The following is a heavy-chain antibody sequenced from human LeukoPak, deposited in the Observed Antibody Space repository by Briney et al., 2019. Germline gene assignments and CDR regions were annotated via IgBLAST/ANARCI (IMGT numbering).Heavy chain of an antibody. D-gene: IGHD1-26*01. V-gene: IGHV4-59*12. J-gene: IGHJ4*02. CDR2: IYYSGST. CDR3: ARLYGSYYPNFDY. CDR1: GGSISSYY. Sequence: SETLSLTCTVSGGSISSYYWSWLRQPPGKGLEWIGYIYYSGSTNYNPSLKSRVTISVDTSKNQFSLKLSSVTAADTAVYYCARLYGSYYPNFDYWGQGTLVTVSS.